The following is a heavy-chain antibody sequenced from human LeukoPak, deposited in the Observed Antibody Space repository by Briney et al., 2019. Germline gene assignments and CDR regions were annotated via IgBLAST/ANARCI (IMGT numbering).Heavy chain of an antibody. D-gene: IGHD6-6*01. CDR3: ARTSIAARRADFDY. Sequence: GASVKVSCKTSGYTFTDYYIHWVRQAPGQGLEWMGWINSNSGGTSYAQKFQGRVTLTRDTPTRTAYMELNRLTSDDTAAYYCARTSIAARRADFDYWGQGTVVTVSS. V-gene: IGHV1-2*02. CDR2: INSNSGGT. J-gene: IGHJ4*02. CDR1: GYTFTDYY.